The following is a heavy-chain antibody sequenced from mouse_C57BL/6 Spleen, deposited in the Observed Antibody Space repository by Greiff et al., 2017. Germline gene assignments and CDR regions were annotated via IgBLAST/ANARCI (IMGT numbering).Heavy chain of an antibody. D-gene: IGHD2-4*01. J-gene: IGHJ4*01. V-gene: IGHV3-6*01. CDR3: ARDDYDYDGAMDY. Sequence: VQLQQSGPGLVKPSQSLSLTCSVTGYSITSGYYWNWIRQFPGNKLEWMGYISYDGSNNYNPSLKNRISITRDTSKNQFFLKLNSVTTEDTATYYCARDDYDYDGAMDYWGQGTSVTVSS. CDR2: ISYDGSN. CDR1: GYSITSGYY.